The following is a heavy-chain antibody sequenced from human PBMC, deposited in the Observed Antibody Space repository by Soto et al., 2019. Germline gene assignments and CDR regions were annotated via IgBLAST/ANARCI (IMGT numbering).Heavy chain of an antibody. CDR1: GFDFINNA. Sequence: GGSLSLSCAASGFDFINNAMAWVRQAPGKGLEWVSTISADITYTYYADAVRGRFTVSRDNSKNTVYLHMNSLRADDTAVYYCANQNTAKRAFDIWGQGTMVTVSS. CDR2: ISADITYT. V-gene: IGHV3-23*01. J-gene: IGHJ3*02. CDR3: ANQNTAKRAFDI. D-gene: IGHD2-21*02.